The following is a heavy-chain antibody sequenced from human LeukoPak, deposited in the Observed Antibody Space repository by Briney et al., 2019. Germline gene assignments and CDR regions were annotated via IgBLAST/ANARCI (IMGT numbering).Heavy chain of an antibody. CDR3: AADNQQITV. J-gene: IGHJ4*02. D-gene: IGHD5-24*01. CDR2: IVLGSGNT. V-gene: IGHV1-58*02. CDR1: GFTFSNSA. Sequence: SVKVSCKASGFTFSNSAMQWVRQARGQRLEWIGWIVLGSGNTKYAQKLQRRVTITRDMSTSTVYMELSSLRSEDTAVYYCAADNQQITVWGQGTLVTVSS.